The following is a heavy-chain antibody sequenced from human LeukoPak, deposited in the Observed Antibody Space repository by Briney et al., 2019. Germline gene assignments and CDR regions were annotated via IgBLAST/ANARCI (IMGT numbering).Heavy chain of an antibody. CDR2: MNPNSGNT. V-gene: IGHV1-8*03. J-gene: IGHJ4*02. D-gene: IGHD3-16*02. CDR1: GYTFTSYD. Sequence: ASVKVSCKASGYTFTSYDINWVRQATGQGLEWMGWMNPNSGNTGYAQKFQGRVTITRNTSISTAYMELSSLRSEDTAVYYCARDLGYRYYFDYWGQGTLVTVSS. CDR3: ARDLGYRYYFDY.